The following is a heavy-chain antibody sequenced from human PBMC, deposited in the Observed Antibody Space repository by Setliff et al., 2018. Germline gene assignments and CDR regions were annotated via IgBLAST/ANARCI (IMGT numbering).Heavy chain of an antibody. Sequence: ASVKVSCKASGYTFTNYAISWVRQAPGQGLEWVGWISAYSGNTYYAQKFQGRVTMTTDTSTATAYLELRSLRSDDTAVYYCSRLVRYCTRTSCQRASGEDYWGQGTLVTVSS. J-gene: IGHJ4*02. D-gene: IGHD2-2*01. CDR2: ISAYSGNT. CDR3: SRLVRYCTRTSCQRASGEDY. CDR1: GYTFTNYA. V-gene: IGHV1-18*01.